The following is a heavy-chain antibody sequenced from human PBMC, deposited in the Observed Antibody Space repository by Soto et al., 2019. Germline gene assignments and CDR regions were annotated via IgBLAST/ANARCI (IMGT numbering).Heavy chain of an antibody. D-gene: IGHD3-10*01. CDR1: GDSVSSYSAA. Sequence: SQTLPLTCAISGDSVSSYSAARNWIRQSPSGGLEWLGRTYYRSRFFSDYAESVKSRIIINPDTSKNQFSLLLKSVTTGDRAVYYCFRDRSSSSGWFDLWGQGLPVTDSS. CDR2: TYYRSRFFS. CDR3: FRDRSSSSGWFDL. J-gene: IGHJ5*02. V-gene: IGHV6-1*01.